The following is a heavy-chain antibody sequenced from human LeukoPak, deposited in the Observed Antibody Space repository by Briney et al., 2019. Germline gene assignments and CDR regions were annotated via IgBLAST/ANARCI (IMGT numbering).Heavy chain of an antibody. CDR1: GFTFSSYD. CDR2: IGTAGDT. CDR3: ARSHWNGIDDAFDI. V-gene: IGHV3-13*01. Sequence: GGSLRLSCAASGFTFSSYDMHRVRQATGKGLEWVSAIGTAGDTYYPGSVKGRFTISRENAKNSLYLQMNSLRAGDTAVHYCARSHWNGIDDAFDIWGQGTMVTVSS. D-gene: IGHD1-1*01. J-gene: IGHJ3*02.